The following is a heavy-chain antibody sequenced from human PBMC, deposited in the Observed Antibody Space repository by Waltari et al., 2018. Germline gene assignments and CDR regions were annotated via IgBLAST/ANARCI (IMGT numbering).Heavy chain of an antibody. CDR2: INSDGSST. CDR3: ASCTISGKRNAFHV. J-gene: IGHJ3*01. CDR1: GLSFSSYW. V-gene: IGHV3-74*01. Sequence: EVQLVESGGGLVQPGGSLRPACAASGLSFSSYWMHCVRQAPGKGRMGVSRINSDGSSTNDADSGKGRFTMSRDNAKNTLYLQMNRLRAEDTAVYYCASCTISGKRNAFHVWGQGTRVTVSS. D-gene: IGHD3-3*01.